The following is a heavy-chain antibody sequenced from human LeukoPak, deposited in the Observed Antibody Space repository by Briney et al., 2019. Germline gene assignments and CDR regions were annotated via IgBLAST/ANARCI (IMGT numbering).Heavy chain of an antibody. V-gene: IGHV4-59*01. CDR3: ARVPPSLPIRLFDP. CDR2: IYYSGST. J-gene: IGHJ5*02. D-gene: IGHD6-6*01. Sequence: SETLSLTCSVSGGSISSYYWSRIRQPPGKGLEWIGYIYYSGSTNYNPSLKSRVTISVDTSKNQFSLKLSSVTAADTAVYYCARVPPSLPIRLFDPWGQGTLVTVSS. CDR1: GGSISSYY.